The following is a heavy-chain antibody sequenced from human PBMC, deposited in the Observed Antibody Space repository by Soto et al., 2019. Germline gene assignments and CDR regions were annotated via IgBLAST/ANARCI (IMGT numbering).Heavy chain of an antibody. V-gene: IGHV5-51*01. J-gene: IGHJ6*02. CDR1: GYSFTSYW. Sequence: PGESLKISCKGSGYSFTSYWIGWVRQMPGKGLVWMGIIYPGDSDTRYSPSFQGQVTISADKSISTAYLQWSSLKASDTAMYYCARTSAAGKYYYGMDVWGQGTTVTVSS. D-gene: IGHD6-13*01. CDR2: IYPGDSDT. CDR3: ARTSAAGKYYYGMDV.